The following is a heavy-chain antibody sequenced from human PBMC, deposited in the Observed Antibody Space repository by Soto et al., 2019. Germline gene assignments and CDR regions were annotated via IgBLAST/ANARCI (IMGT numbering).Heavy chain of an antibody. D-gene: IGHD3-22*01. CDR2: LYSSGAT. CDR1: GDSISSYGHC. CDR3: ATTNGAYSYDSVS. J-gene: IGHJ5*02. Sequence: SETLSLTCTVSGDSISSYGHCWTWISQRPGVGLEWIVYLYSSGATYSTPSLKTLVSLSSPKTQNYFPLELISVAAAAASVYYCATTNGAYSYDSVSWGQGTLVTVSS. V-gene: IGHV4-31*01.